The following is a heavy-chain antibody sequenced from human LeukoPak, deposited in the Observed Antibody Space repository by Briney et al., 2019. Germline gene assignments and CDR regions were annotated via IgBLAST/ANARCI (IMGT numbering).Heavy chain of an antibody. CDR1: GFTFSSYS. CDR3: AKGDSSSWQLDY. CDR2: ISSSSSYI. J-gene: IGHJ4*02. V-gene: IGHV3-21*01. D-gene: IGHD6-13*01. Sequence: GGSLRLSCAASGFTFSSYSMNWVRQAPGKGREWVSSISSSSSYIYYADSVKGRFTISRDNAKNSLYLQMNSLRVEDTAVYYCAKGDSSSWQLDYWGQGTLVTVSS.